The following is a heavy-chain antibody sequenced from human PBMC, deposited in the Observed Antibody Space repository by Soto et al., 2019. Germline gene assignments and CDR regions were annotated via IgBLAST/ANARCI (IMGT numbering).Heavy chain of an antibody. V-gene: IGHV3-30*18. Sequence: GGSLRLSCAASGFTFSSYGMHWVRQAPGKGLEWVAVISYDGINKYYVDSVKGRFTISRDNSKNTVFLQMNSLRAEDTAVYYCAKDTIEVLSAFDVWGQGTMVTVS. CDR1: GFTFSSYG. CDR3: AKDTIEVLSAFDV. CDR2: ISYDGINK. J-gene: IGHJ3*01. D-gene: IGHD1-26*01.